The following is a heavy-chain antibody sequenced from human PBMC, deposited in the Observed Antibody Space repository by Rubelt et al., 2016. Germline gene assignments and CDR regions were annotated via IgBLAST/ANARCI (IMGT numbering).Heavy chain of an antibody. CDR1: GFTFSDYV. Sequence: VYLVESGGGLVQPGGSLRLSCTASGFTFSDYVMSWVRQAPGKGLQWVAVISYDGSNKYYADSVKGRFTISRDNSKNTLYLQMNSLKAEDTAVYYCARTYSSSWYVPWFDPWGQGTLVTVSS. J-gene: IGHJ5*02. D-gene: IGHD6-13*01. CDR3: ARTYSSSWYVPWFDP. CDR2: ISYDGSNK. V-gene: IGHV3-30*03.